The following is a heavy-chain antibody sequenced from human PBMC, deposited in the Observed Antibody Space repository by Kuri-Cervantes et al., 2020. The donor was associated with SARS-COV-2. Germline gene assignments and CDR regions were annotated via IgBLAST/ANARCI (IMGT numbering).Heavy chain of an antibody. CDR1: GGTFSSYA. CDR2: FDPEDGET. J-gene: IGHJ5*02. CDR3: ATSSALFYDSSGYYRRVSWFDP. D-gene: IGHD3-22*01. V-gene: IGHV1-24*01. Sequence: ASVKVSCKASGGTFSSYAISWVRQAPGKGLEWMGGFDPEDGETIYAQKFQGRVTMTEDTSTDTAYMELSSLRSEDTAVYYCATSSALFYDSSGYYRRVSWFDPWGQGTLVTVSS.